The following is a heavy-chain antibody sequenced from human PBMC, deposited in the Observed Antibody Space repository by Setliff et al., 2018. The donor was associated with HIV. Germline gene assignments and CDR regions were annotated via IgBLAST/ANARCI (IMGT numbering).Heavy chain of an antibody. Sequence: PSETLSLTCAVSGDSVSGYCWSWIRQPAGRGLEWIGRVHNSAGSNHNPSLKSRVTMSVDTAKNQLSLKLTAVSAADTAVYYCARDRIEVLADSPHDVFDIWGRGIMVTVSS. D-gene: IGHD3-22*01. V-gene: IGHV4-4*07. CDR3: ARDRIEVLADSPHDVFDI. CDR2: VHNSAGS. CDR1: GDSVSGYC. J-gene: IGHJ3*02.